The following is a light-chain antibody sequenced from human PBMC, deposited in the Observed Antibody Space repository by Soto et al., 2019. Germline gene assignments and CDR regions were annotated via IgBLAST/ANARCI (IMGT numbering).Light chain of an antibody. CDR1: SGDIGGYNY. CDR2: DVS. V-gene: IGLV2-14*01. CDR3: SSYTTSNTLL. J-gene: IGLJ2*01. Sequence: QSALTQPASVSGSPGQSITISCTGTSGDIGGYNYVSWYQQHPGKAPKLMIYDVSDRPSGVSNRFSRSKSGNTASLTISGLRAEDEADYYCSSYTTSNTLLFGGGTKLTVL.